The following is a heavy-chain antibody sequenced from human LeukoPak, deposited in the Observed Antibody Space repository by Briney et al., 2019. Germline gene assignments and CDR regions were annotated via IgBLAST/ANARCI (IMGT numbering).Heavy chain of an antibody. D-gene: IGHD4-17*01. CDR1: GFTVSSNY. CDR3: ARDQGGDYTFDY. J-gene: IGHJ4*02. CDR2: IYSGGST. V-gene: IGHV3-66*02. Sequence: PGGSLRLSCAASGFTVSSNYMSWVRQAPGKGLEGVSVIYSGGSTYYADSVKGRFTISRDNSKNTLYLQMNSLRAEDTAVYYCARDQGGDYTFDYWGQGTLVTVSS.